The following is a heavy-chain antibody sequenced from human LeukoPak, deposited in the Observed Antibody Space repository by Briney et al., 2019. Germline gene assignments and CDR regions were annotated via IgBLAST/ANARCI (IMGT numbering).Heavy chain of an antibody. CDR3: ATGTRWLHWYFDL. D-gene: IGHD4-23*01. J-gene: IGHJ2*01. CDR2: IIPIFGTA. V-gene: IGHV1-69*01. Sequence: SVMVSCTASGGTFSIYAISWVRQAPGQGLEWMGGIIPIFGTANYAQKFQGRVTLTADESTSTAYMELSSLRSEDTAVYYCATGTRWLHWYFDLWGRSTLVTVSS. CDR1: GGTFSIYA.